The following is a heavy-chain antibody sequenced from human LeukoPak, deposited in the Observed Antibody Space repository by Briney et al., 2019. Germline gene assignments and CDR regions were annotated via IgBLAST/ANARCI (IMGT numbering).Heavy chain of an antibody. CDR2: ISYDGSNK. CDR1: GFTFSSYA. D-gene: IGHD4-17*01. Sequence: GGSLRLSCATSGFTFSSYAISRVRQAPGRGLEWVAIISYDGSNKYYADSVKGRFTISRDNSKNTLYLQMNSLRAEDTAVYYCASVTKGYWGQGTLVTVSS. CDR3: ASVTKGY. V-gene: IGHV3-30-3*01. J-gene: IGHJ4*02.